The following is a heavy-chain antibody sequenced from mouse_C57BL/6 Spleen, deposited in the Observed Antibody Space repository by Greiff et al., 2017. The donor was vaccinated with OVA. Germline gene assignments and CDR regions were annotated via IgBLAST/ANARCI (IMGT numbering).Heavy chain of an antibody. CDR2: INYDGSST. CDR3: AREGYGNYGFDY. J-gene: IGHJ2*01. CDR1: GFTFSDYY. Sequence: EVKLVESEGGLVQPGSSMKLSCTASGFTFSDYYMAWVRQVPEKGLEWVANINYDGSSTYYLDSLKSRFLISRDNAKNILYLQMSSLKSEDTATYYCAREGYGNYGFDYWGQGTTLTVSS. D-gene: IGHD2-1*01. V-gene: IGHV5-16*01.